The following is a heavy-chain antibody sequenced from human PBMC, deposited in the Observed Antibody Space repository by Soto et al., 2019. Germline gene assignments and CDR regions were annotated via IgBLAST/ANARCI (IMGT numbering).Heavy chain of an antibody. J-gene: IGHJ3*02. V-gene: IGHV3-48*01. Sequence: LRLSCAASGFTFSSYSMNWVRQAPGKGLEWVSYISSSSSTIYYADSVKGRFTISRDNAKNSLYLQMNSLRAEDTAVYYCARGGDFWSGYDAFDIWGQGTMVTVSS. CDR3: ARGGDFWSGYDAFDI. CDR1: GFTFSSYS. D-gene: IGHD3-3*01. CDR2: ISSSSSTI.